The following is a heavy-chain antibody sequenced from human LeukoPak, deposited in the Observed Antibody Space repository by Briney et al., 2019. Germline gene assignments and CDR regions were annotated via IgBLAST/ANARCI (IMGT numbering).Heavy chain of an antibody. V-gene: IGHV1-69*01. D-gene: IGHD6-13*01. CDR1: GGSFSIYA. Sequence: SVKVSCKSSGGSFSIYAFSWVRQAPGQRLGWVGGIIPIYGTASYTQKFQGRVTIIADESTTTNDMELSNLRSEATAVYYCTRDADIAAGGEYYYYYMDVWGKGTTATVSS. CDR2: IIPIYGTA. CDR3: TRDADIAAGGEYYYYYMDV. J-gene: IGHJ6*03.